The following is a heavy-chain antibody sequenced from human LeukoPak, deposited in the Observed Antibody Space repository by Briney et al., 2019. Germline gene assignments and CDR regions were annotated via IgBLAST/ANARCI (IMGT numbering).Heavy chain of an antibody. Sequence: SETLSLTCTVSGGSISSYYWSWIRQPPGKGLEWIGYIYYSGSTNYSPSLKSRVTISVDTSKNQFSLRLSSVTAADTAVYYCARHSIIGGTEYAFDIWGQGTMVTVSS. V-gene: IGHV4-59*08. J-gene: IGHJ3*02. CDR2: IYYSGST. CDR3: ARHSIIGGTEYAFDI. D-gene: IGHD2-15*01. CDR1: GGSISSYY.